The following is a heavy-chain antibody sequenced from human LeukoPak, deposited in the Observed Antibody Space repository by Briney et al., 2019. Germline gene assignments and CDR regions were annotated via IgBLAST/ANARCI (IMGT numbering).Heavy chain of an antibody. J-gene: IGHJ4*02. Sequence: SEALSLTCAVYGGSFSGYYWSWIRQPPGKGLEWIGEINHSGSTNYNPSLKSRVTISVDTSKNQFSLKLSSVTAADTAVYYCARRLIIAAAGFDYWGQGTLVTVSS. D-gene: IGHD6-13*01. CDR3: ARRLIIAAAGFDY. CDR1: GGSFSGYY. CDR2: INHSGST. V-gene: IGHV4-34*01.